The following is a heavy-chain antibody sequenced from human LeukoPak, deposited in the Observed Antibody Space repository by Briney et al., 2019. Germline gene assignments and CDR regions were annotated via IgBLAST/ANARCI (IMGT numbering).Heavy chain of an antibody. V-gene: IGHV4-59*12. Sequence: SETLSLTCTVSGGSISSYSWSWFRKPPGKGREWMGYIYYSGSTNYNPSLKSRVTISVDTSKNQFSLKLSSVTAADTAVYYCARTGLWYRYYYYGMDVWGQGTTVTVSS. CDR1: GGSISSYS. CDR2: IYYSGST. J-gene: IGHJ6*02. CDR3: ARTGLWYRYYYYGMDV. D-gene: IGHD5-18*01.